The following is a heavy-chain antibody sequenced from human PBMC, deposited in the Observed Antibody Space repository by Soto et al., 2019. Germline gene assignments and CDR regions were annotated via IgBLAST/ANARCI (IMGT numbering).Heavy chain of an antibody. Sequence: PGGSLRLSCAASGFTFSSYSMNWVRQAPGKGLEWVSYISSSSSTIYYADSVKGRFTISRDNAKNSLYLQMNSLRAEDTAVYYCARETLYSYDYYYYYYIDVRAKRTTVTVSS. CDR3: ARETLYSYDYYYYYYIDV. CDR2: ISSSSSTI. D-gene: IGHD5-18*01. J-gene: IGHJ6*03. V-gene: IGHV3-48*01. CDR1: GFTFSSYS.